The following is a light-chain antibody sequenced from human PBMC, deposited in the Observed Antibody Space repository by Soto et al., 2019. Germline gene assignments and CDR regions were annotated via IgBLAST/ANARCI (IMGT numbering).Light chain of an antibody. Sequence: EIVLTQSPGTLSLSPGERATLSCRASQSVSDNYLGWYQQKPGQAPRLLIYGASSRATGIPDRFSGSGSGTDFTLTISRLEPEDFAVYYCQQYASSPRVTFGGGTKVEIK. V-gene: IGKV3-20*01. J-gene: IGKJ4*01. CDR1: QSVSDNY. CDR3: QQYASSPRVT. CDR2: GAS.